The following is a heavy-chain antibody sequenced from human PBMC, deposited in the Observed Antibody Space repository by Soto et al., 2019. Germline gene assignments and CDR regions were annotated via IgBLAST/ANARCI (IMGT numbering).Heavy chain of an antibody. CDR2: ISYDARNT. CDR1: GFLFNTYA. D-gene: IGHD3-9*01. CDR3: ARPGSGYDVLTGQHFYYFHTVDV. Sequence: QVQLVDSGGGVVQPGGSLRLSCTASGFLFNTYAMHWVRQAPGKGLEWVAVISYDARNTYYTDSVKGRFTISRDNSKNALYLQMDSLRPEDTAVYYCARPGSGYDVLTGQHFYYFHTVDVWGQGTTVTVSS. J-gene: IGHJ6*02. V-gene: IGHV3-30*04.